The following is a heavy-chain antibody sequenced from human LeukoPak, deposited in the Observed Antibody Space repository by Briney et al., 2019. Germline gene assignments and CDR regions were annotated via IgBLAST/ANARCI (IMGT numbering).Heavy chain of an antibody. CDR2: IYCSGST. J-gene: IGHJ4*02. Sequence: SETLSLTCTVSGVSVSSGSYYWSWIRQPPGRGLEWIGYIYCSGSTNYNPSLKSRVTISVDTSKNQFSLKLSSVTAADTAVYYCARARGYCTNGVCYPRSAGFDYWGQGTLVTVSS. D-gene: IGHD2-8*01. CDR3: ARARGYCTNGVCYPRSAGFDY. V-gene: IGHV4-61*01. CDR1: GVSVSSGSYY.